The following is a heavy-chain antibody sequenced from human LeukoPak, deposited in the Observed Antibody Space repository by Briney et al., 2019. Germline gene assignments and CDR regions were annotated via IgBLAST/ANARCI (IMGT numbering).Heavy chain of an antibody. CDR3: ASPFGGVNNAFDI. Sequence: PGRSLRLSRAASGFTFSSYAMSWVRQAPGKGLEWVSAISGSGGSTYYADSVKGRFTISRDNSKNTLYLQMNSLRAEDTAVYYCASPFGGVNNAFDIWGQGTMVTVSS. V-gene: IGHV3-23*01. J-gene: IGHJ3*02. CDR1: GFTFSSYA. D-gene: IGHD3-16*01. CDR2: ISGSGGST.